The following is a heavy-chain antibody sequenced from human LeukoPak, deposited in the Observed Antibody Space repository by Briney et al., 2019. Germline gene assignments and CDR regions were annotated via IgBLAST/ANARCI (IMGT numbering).Heavy chain of an antibody. V-gene: IGHV1-69*04. J-gene: IGHJ3*02. CDR2: IIPILGIA. Sequence: ASVKVSCKASGYTFTSYAISWVRQAPGQGLEWMGRIIPILGIANYAQKFQGRVTITADKSTSTAYMELSSLRSEDTAVYYCARDRVPVVVPAAIVSDAFDIWGQGTMVTVSS. D-gene: IGHD2-2*02. CDR3: ARDRVPVVVPAAIVSDAFDI. CDR1: GYTFTSYA.